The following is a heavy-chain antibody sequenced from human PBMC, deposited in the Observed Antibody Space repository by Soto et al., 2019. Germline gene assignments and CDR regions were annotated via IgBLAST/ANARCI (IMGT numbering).Heavy chain of an antibody. CDR3: ARVRETYYYDSSGESYFDY. CDR1: GYTFTGDY. V-gene: IGHV1-2*02. J-gene: IGHJ4*02. CDR2: INPNSGGT. Sequence: ASVKVSCKASGYTFTGDYMHWVRQAPGQGLEWMGWINPNSGGTNYAQKFQGRVTMTRDTSISTAYMELSRLRSDDTAVYYCARVRETYYYDSSGESYFDYWGQGTLVTVSS. D-gene: IGHD3-22*01.